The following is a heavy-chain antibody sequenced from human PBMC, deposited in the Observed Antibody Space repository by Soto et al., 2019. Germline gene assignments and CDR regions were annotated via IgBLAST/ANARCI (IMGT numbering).Heavy chain of an antibody. CDR1: GFTLSRQT. CDR2: IGSRTSDI. J-gene: IGHJ3*02. V-gene: IGHV3-21*01. D-gene: IGHD3-22*01. CDR3: VRDYYDTSGYPNTFDM. Sequence: GGSLRLSCAASGFTLSRQTMNWVRQAPGKGLEWVSFIGSRTSDIYYADSVKGRFTISRDNAKNSLYLDLTRLRAEDTAVYFCVRDYYDTSGYPNTFDMWGQGTMVTVSS.